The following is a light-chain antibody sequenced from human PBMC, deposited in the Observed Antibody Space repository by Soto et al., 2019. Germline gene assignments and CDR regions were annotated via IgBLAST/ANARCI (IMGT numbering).Light chain of an antibody. V-gene: IGLV2-14*01. Sequence: QSALTQPASVSGSPGQSITISCSGTSSDFGGYNYVSWYQQHPGKAPKLMIYEVSNRPSGVSNRFSGSKSGNTASLTISGLQAEDEADYYCSSYTSSTTGVFGTGTKLTVL. J-gene: IGLJ1*01. CDR2: EVS. CDR1: SSDFGGYNY. CDR3: SSYTSSTTGV.